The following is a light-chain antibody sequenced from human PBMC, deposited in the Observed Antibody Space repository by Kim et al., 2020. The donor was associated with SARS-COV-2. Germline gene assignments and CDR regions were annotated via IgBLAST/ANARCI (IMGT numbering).Light chain of an antibody. V-gene: IGLV4-69*01. CDR2: NNSDGTH. J-gene: IGLJ3*02. CDR1: SGHSTYS. CDR3: QTWATGMQV. Sequence: SVRLTCTLSSGHSTYSIAWHQLQPGKGPRFLLKNNSDGTHTKGDGIPDRFSGSSSGAERYLIISSLHSEDEADYYCQTWATGMQVFGGGTQLTVL.